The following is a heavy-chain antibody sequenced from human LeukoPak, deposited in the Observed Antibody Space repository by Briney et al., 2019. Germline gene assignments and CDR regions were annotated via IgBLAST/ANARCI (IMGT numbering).Heavy chain of an antibody. CDR2: INPSGGST. Sequence: GASVKVSCKASGYTFTSYYMHWVRQAPGQGLEWMGIINPSGGSTSYAQKFQGRVTMTRDTSTRTVYMKLSSLRSEDTAVYYCATAAGYPYFDYWGQGTLVTVSS. J-gene: IGHJ4*02. V-gene: IGHV1-46*01. CDR1: GYTFTSYY. CDR3: ATAAGYPYFDY. D-gene: IGHD5-18*01.